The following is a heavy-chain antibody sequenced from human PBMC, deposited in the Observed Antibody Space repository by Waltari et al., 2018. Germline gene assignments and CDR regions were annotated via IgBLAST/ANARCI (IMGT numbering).Heavy chain of an antibody. D-gene: IGHD3-3*01. CDR1: GYTFLHYE. CDR3: ARGRDVFANFDYNWFDP. CDR2: VNPNSGAT. Sequence: QVQLVQSGAEVLKPGASVQVSCQASGYTFLHYELTLGRQAAGQGLEWMGWVNPNSGATAYAQKFQGRITMTWDTSISTAYMELSNLRSDDTAVLYCARGRDVFANFDYNWFDPWGQGTLVTVSS. J-gene: IGHJ5*02. V-gene: IGHV1-8*02.